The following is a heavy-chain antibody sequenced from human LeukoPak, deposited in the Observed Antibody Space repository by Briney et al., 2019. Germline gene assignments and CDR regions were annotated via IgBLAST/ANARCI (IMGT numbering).Heavy chain of an antibody. Sequence: GASVKVSCKASGYTFTGYYMHWVRRAPGQGLEWMGWINPNSGGANYAQKFQGRVTMTRDTSISTAYMELSRLRSDDTAVYYCARDGELTGDKAFDYWGQGTLVTVSS. CDR1: GYTFTGYY. V-gene: IGHV1-2*02. CDR3: ARDGELTGDKAFDY. CDR2: INPNSGGA. J-gene: IGHJ4*02. D-gene: IGHD7-27*01.